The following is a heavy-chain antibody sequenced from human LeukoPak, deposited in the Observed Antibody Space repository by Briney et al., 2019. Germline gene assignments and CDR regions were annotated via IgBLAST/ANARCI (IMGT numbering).Heavy chain of an antibody. CDR1: GFTFSSYE. V-gene: IGHV3-48*03. J-gene: IGHJ5*02. Sequence: GGSLRLSCAASGFTFSSYEMNWVRQAPGKGLEWVSYISSSGSTIYYADSVKGRFTISRDNAENSLYLQMNSLRAEDTAVYYCARERICSGGSCPFDPWGQGTLVTVSS. CDR3: ARERICSGGSCPFDP. CDR2: ISSSGSTI. D-gene: IGHD2-15*01.